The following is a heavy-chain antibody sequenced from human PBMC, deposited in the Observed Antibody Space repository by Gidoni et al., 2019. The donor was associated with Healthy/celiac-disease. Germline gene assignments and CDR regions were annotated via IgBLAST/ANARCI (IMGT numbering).Heavy chain of an antibody. D-gene: IGHD3-16*01. V-gene: IGHV4-59*01. CDR2: IYYSGST. CDR3: ASTELGSKRERYYYYYMDV. CDR1: GGSISSYY. J-gene: IGHJ6*03. Sequence: QVQLQESGPGLVKPSETLSLTCTVSGGSISSYYWSWIRQPPGKGLEWIGYIYYSGSTNYNPSLKSRVTISVDTSKNQFSLKLSSVTAADTAVYYCASTELGSKRERYYYYYMDVWGKGTTVTVSS.